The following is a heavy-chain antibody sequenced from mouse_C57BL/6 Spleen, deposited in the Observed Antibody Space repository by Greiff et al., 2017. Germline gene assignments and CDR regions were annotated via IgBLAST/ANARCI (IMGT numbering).Heavy chain of an antibody. CDR3: ARWGDYGSSYDWYFDV. CDR1: GFTFSDYG. Sequence: EVKLMESGGGLVKPGGSLKLSCAASGFTFSDYGMHWVRQAPEKGLEWVAYISSGSSTIYYADTVKGRFTISRDNAKNTLFLQMTSLRSEDTAMYYCARWGDYGSSYDWYFDVWGTGTTVTVSS. D-gene: IGHD1-1*01. V-gene: IGHV5-17*01. CDR2: ISSGSSTI. J-gene: IGHJ1*03.